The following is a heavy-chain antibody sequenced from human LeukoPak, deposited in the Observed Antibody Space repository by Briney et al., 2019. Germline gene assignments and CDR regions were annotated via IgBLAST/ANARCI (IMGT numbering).Heavy chain of an antibody. D-gene: IGHD6-19*01. J-gene: IGHJ5*02. CDR3: ARQNTAEQWLVQSWFDP. V-gene: IGHV5-51*01. CDR1: GYSFTSYW. Sequence: GESLKISCKGSGYSFTSYWIGWVRQMPGKGLEWMGIIYPGDSDTRYSPSFQGQVTISADKSISTAYLQWSSLKASDTAVYYCARQNTAEQWLVQSWFDPWGQGTLVTVSS. CDR2: IYPGDSDT.